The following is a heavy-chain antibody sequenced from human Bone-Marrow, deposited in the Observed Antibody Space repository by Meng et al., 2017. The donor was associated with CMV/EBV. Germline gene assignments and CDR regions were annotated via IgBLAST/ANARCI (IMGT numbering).Heavy chain of an antibody. D-gene: IGHD3-10*01. Sequence: TVAGGAVSSDSFYWSCIRQPPGKGLVSIGFIHYSGSTNYTPSLMSRVTISLDTSKNQFSLKLSSVTAADTAVYYCATSPGYPREFGYWGQGTLVTVSS. CDR1: GGAVSSDSFY. CDR3: ATSPGYPREFGY. V-gene: IGHV4-61*01. J-gene: IGHJ4*02. CDR2: IHYSGST.